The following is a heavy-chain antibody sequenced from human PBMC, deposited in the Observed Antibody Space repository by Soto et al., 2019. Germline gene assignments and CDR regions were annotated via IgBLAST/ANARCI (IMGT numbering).Heavy chain of an antibody. J-gene: IGHJ4*02. D-gene: IGHD5-18*01. Sequence: QVQLQESGPGLVKPSGTLSLTCAVSGVSISSHDWWTWVRQPPGKGLEWIGESHQSGYTHSNSSLESRVTISVDKSKNQFSLILTSLTVADTAVYYCATRDTSRFYCGQGTLVTVSS. V-gene: IGHV4-4*02. CDR2: SHQSGYT. CDR1: GVSISSHDW. CDR3: ATRDTSRFY.